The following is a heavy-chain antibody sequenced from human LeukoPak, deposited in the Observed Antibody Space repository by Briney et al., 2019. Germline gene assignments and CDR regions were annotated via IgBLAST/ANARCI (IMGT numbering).Heavy chain of an antibody. J-gene: IGHJ3*02. V-gene: IGHV4-59*01. CDR3: ARISYYDSSFSFDI. Sequence: PSETLSLTFPAIRGSIRRYYWDGMPQPPWKGLEWIGYIYHTGSTNYNPSLKSRVTISVDTSKNQFSLKLSSVTAAATEVTNCARISYYDSSFSFDIWGQGTMVTVSS. D-gene: IGHD3-22*01. CDR2: IYHTGST. CDR1: RGSIRRYY.